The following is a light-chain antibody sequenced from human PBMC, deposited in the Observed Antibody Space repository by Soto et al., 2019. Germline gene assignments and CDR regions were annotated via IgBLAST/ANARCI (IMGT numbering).Light chain of an antibody. CDR2: DVS. Sequence: QSVLTQPASVSGSPGQSITISCTGTSSDIGGYKYVSWYQQHPGKAPKLMIYDVSNRPSGVSNRFSGSKSGNTASLTISGLQAEDEDDYHCSSYTSSSTVTFGGGTKLTVL. J-gene: IGLJ2*01. CDR3: SSYTSSSTVT. CDR1: SSDIGGYKY. V-gene: IGLV2-14*01.